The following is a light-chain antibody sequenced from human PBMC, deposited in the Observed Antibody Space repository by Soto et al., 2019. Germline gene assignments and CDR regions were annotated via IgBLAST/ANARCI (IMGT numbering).Light chain of an antibody. CDR2: EDD. CDR3: QSYNNIIGV. V-gene: IGLV6-57*04. Sequence: NFMLTQPQSVSEYPGKTVTISCTRSSGSIASNFVQWYQQRPGSAPTTVIYEDDQRPSGVPGRFSGSIDRSSNSASLTISGLKTGDEADYYCQSYNNIIGVFGGGTQLTVL. CDR1: SGSIASNF. J-gene: IGLJ2*01.